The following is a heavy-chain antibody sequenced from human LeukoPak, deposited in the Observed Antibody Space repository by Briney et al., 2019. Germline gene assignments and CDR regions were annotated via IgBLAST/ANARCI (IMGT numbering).Heavy chain of an antibody. V-gene: IGHV1-2*02. CDR3: ARDASTAARRGWFDP. CDR1: GYTFTGYY. CDR2: INPNSGGT. D-gene: IGHD6-6*01. J-gene: IGHJ5*02. Sequence: ASVKVSCKASGYTFTGYYMHWVRQAPGQGLEWMGWINPNSGGTNYAQKFQGRVTMTRDTSISTAYMELSRLRSDDTAVYYCARDASTAARRGWFDPWGQGTLVTVSS.